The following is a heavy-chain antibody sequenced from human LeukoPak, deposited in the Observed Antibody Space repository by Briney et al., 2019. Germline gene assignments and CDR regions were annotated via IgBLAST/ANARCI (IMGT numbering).Heavy chain of an antibody. V-gene: IGHV3-74*01. J-gene: IGHJ4*02. D-gene: IGHD6-19*01. CDR3: ARVGSGWYLYYFDY. CDR1: GFTFSSYW. CDR2: INSDGSST. Sequence: GGSLRLSCAASGFTFSSYWMHWVRQAPGKGLVWVSRINSDGSSTSYADSVKGRFTISRDNAKNTLYLQMNSLRAEDTAVHYCARVGSGWYLYYFDYWGQGTLVTVSS.